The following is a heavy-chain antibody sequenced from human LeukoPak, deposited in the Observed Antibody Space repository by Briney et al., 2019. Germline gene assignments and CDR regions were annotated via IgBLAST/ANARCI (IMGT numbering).Heavy chain of an antibody. CDR1: GFRLSYHG. J-gene: IGHJ4*02. CDR3: ARWGGTRQFYFDY. CDR2: INYDGSNR. D-gene: IGHD2-2*01. V-gene: IGHV3-33*01. Sequence: GGSLRLSCAASGFRLSYHGLHWVRQGPGKGLEWLAVINYDGSNRYYADSVKGRFTISKDSSENTLYLQMNRLRVDDTAIYYCARWGGTRQFYFDYWGQGTLATVSS.